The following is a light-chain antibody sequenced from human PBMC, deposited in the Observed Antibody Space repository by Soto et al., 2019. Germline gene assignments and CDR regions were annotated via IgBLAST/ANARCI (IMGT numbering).Light chain of an antibody. Sequence: EIVLTQSPATLSVSPGERVTLSCRASQSVDINLAWYQQKPGQAPRLLIYGASTRATDMSGTFSGRGSGTEFTLTISNVRPEDFAVYYCQQYRSWPRTFGKGIKV. V-gene: IGKV3-15*01. J-gene: IGKJ1*01. CDR2: GAS. CDR1: QSVDIN. CDR3: QQYRSWPRT.